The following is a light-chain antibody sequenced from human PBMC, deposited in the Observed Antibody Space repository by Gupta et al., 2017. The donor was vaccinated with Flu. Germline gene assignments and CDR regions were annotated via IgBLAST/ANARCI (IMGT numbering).Light chain of an antibody. J-gene: IGKJ4*01. Sequence: DIQMTQSPSTLSASVGDRVTITCRASQSISSWLAWYQQKPGKAPRLLIYKASSLESGVPSRFSGSGSGTEFTLTISSLQPDDFATYYCQQYNSYLLTFGGGTKVEIK. CDR2: KAS. CDR1: QSISSW. CDR3: QQYNSYLLT. V-gene: IGKV1-5*03.